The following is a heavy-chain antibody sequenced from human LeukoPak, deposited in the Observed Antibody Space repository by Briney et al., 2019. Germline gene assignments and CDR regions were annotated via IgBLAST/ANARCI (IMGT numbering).Heavy chain of an antibody. CDR3: ARQYFYDSSGYSGY. D-gene: IGHD3-22*01. V-gene: IGHV3-9*01. Sequence: GGSLRLSCAASGFTFDDYAMHWVRQAPGKGLEWVSGISWNSGSMDYADSVKGRFTISRDNAKNSLYLQMNSLRAEDTAVYYCARQYFYDSSGYSGYWGQGTLVTVSS. CDR1: GFTFDDYA. J-gene: IGHJ4*02. CDR2: ISWNSGSM.